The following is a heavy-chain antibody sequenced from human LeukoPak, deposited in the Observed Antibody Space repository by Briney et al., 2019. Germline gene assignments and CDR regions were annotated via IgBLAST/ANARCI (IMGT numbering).Heavy chain of an antibody. D-gene: IGHD6-13*01. V-gene: IGHV3-23*01. CDR2: ISGSGGST. Sequence: GGSLRLSCAASGFTFSSYAMSWVRQAPGKGLEWVSAISGSGGSTNYADSVKGRFTISRDNSKNTLYLQMNSLRAEDTAVYYCAKVMHGDPAGTILAAFDIWGQGTMVTVSS. CDR3: AKVMHGDPAGTILAAFDI. J-gene: IGHJ3*02. CDR1: GFTFSSYA.